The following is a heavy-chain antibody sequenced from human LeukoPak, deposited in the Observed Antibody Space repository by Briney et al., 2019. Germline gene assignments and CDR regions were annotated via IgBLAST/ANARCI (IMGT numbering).Heavy chain of an antibody. CDR1: GFTFSSYW. J-gene: IGHJ3*02. CDR2: ISTDGSST. CDR3: VREYSSSSGRAFDM. Sequence: GGSLRLSCAASGFTFSSYWMHWVRQAPGKGLVWVSRISTDGSSTNSADSVKGRLTISIYNAKNTLYLQMNSLRAEDTAVYYCVREYSSSSGRAFDMWGQGTMVSAS. V-gene: IGHV3-74*01. D-gene: IGHD6-6*01.